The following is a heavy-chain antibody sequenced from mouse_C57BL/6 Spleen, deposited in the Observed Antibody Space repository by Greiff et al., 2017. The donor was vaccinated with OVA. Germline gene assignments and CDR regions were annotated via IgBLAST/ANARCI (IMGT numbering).Heavy chain of an antibody. CDR2: IYPRDGRH. V-gene: IGHV1-85*01. J-gene: IGHJ2*01. CDR1: GYTFTSYD. Sequence: QVQLKESGPELVKPGASVKLSCKASGYTFTSYDINWVKQRPGQGLEWIGWIYPRDGRHTYNEKFNGKATLTVDKSSSTAYMELHSLTSEDSAVYFCARSFTTVDWGQGTTLTVSS. D-gene: IGHD1-1*01. CDR3: ARSFTTVD.